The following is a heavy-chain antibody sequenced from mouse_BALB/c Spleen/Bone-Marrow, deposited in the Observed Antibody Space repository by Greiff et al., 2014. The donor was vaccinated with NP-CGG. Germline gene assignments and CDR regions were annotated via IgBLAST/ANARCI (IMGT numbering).Heavy chain of an antibody. CDR2: IDPANGNT. D-gene: IGHD1-2*01. J-gene: IGHJ2*01. V-gene: IGHV14-3*02. CDR3: ARSLYGYTATFDY. CDR1: GFNIKDTY. Sequence: VQLQQSGAELVKPGASVKLSCTASGFNIKDTYMHWVKQRPEQGLECIGRIDPANGNTKYDPKFQGKATITADTSSNTAYLQLSSLTSEDTAVYYCARSLYGYTATFDYWGQGTTLTVSS.